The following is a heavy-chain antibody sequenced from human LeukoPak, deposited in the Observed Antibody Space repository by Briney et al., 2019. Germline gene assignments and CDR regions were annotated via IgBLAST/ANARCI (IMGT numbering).Heavy chain of an antibody. J-gene: IGHJ3*02. V-gene: IGHV3-48*03. CDR3: ARVGRDGYNYVDAFDI. CDR1: GFTFSSYE. Sequence: GGSLRLSCAASGFTFSSYEMNWVRQAPGKGLEWVSYISSSGSTIYYADSVKGRFTISRDNAKNSLYLQMNSLRAEDTAVYYCARVGRDGYNYVDAFDISGQGTMVTVSS. CDR2: ISSSGSTI. D-gene: IGHD5-24*01.